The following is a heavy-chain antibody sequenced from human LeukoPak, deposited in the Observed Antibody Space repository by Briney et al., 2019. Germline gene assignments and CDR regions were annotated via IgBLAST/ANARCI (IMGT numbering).Heavy chain of an antibody. V-gene: IGHV3-30*02. CDR1: GFTFGSYG. J-gene: IGHJ6*03. Sequence: GGSLRLSCAASGFTFGSYGMHWVRQAPGKGLEWVAFIRSDGSNKNYADSVKGRFTISRDISRNTLYLQMNSLRAADTAVYYCAKDIYFDRLYYYFMDVWGKGTTVTISS. CDR3: AKDIYFDRLYYYFMDV. D-gene: IGHD3-9*01. CDR2: IRSDGSNK.